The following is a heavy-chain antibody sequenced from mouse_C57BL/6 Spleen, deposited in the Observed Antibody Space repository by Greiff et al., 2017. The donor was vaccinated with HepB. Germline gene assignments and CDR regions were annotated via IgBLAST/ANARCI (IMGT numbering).Heavy chain of an antibody. CDR2: ISYDGSN. CDR1: GYSITSGYY. J-gene: IGHJ1*03. V-gene: IGHV3-6*01. CDR3: ARGEGDWRYFDV. Sequence: VQLKESGPGLVKPSQSLSLTCSVTGYSITSGYYWNWIRQFPGNKLEWMGYISYDGSNNYNPSLKNRISITRDTSKNQFFLKLNSVTTEDTATYYCARGEGDWRYFDVWGTGTTVTVSS.